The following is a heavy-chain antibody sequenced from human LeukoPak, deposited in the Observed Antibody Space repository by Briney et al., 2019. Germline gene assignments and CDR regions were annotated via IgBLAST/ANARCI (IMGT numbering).Heavy chain of an antibody. V-gene: IGHV1-69*05. CDR1: GGTFSSYA. CDR2: IIPIFGTA. CDR3: ARRLIVGATPWYFDY. J-gene: IGHJ4*02. Sequence: GASVKVSCKASGGTFSSYAISWVRQAPGQGLEWMGGIIPIFGTANYAQKFQGRVTITTDESTSTAYMELSSPRSEDTAVYYCARRLIVGATPWYFDYWGQGTLVTVSS. D-gene: IGHD1-26*01.